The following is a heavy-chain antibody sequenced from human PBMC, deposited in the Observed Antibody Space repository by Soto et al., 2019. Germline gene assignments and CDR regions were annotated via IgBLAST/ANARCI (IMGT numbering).Heavy chain of an antibody. CDR1: GVHFSSYA. V-gene: IGHV3-23*01. D-gene: IGHD3-22*01. J-gene: IGHJ6*02. CDR2: ISGSGSSK. CDR3: ARDLRHIYDSSGYYLDYYYYYGMDV. Sequence: PGGSLRLSCAASGVHFSSYAMNWVRQAPGKGLEWVSVISGSGSSKYYADSVKGRFTISRDNSKNTLYLQMNSLRAEDTAVYYCARDLRHIYDSSGYYLDYYYYYGMDVWGQGTTVTVSS.